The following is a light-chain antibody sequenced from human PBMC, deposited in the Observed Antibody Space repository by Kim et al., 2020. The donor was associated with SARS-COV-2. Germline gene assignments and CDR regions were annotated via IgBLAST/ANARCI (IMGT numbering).Light chain of an antibody. V-gene: IGLV2-14*03. CDR2: DVS. Sequence: GESVTRSCTGTRSDVATHNHVTWYQQPPARAPKLTFYDVSIRPSGVSNRFSGSKSVKTASLTISGLQPEEEADYYCSSYTTSTTLIFGGGTQLTVL. CDR3: SSYTTSTTLI. J-gene: IGLJ2*01. CDR1: RSDVATHNH.